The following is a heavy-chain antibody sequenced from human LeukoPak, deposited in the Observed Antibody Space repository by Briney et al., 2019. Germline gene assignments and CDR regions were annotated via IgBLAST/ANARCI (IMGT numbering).Heavy chain of an antibody. Sequence: ASVKVSCKASGYTFTSYDINWVRQATGRGLEWMGWMNPNSGNTGYAQKFQGRVTITRNTSISTAYMELSSLSSEDAAVYYCARGPYPDFWSGYYPSSYYYYMDVWGKGTTVTVSS. CDR3: ARGPYPDFWSGYYPSSYYYYMDV. D-gene: IGHD3-3*01. V-gene: IGHV1-8*03. CDR1: GYTFTSYD. CDR2: MNPNSGNT. J-gene: IGHJ6*03.